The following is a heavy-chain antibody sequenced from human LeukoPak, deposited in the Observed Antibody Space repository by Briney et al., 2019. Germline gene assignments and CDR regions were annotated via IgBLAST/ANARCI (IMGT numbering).Heavy chain of an antibody. CDR2: ISSTGTYI. CDR3: TKDLRYYYADNHSEMDEHDY. D-gene: IGHD4-23*01. Sequence: PGGSLRLSCAASGFTFSNYSMNWVRQAPGKGLEWVSSISSTGTYIYNADSVKGRFTISRDNAKNSLYLQMSSLRVEDTALYYCTKDLRYYYADNHSEMDEHDYWGQGTLVTVSS. V-gene: IGHV3-21*01. CDR1: GFTFSNYS. J-gene: IGHJ4*02.